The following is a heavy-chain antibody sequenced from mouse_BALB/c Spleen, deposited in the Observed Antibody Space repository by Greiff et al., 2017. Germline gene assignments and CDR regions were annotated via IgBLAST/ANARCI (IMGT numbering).Heavy chain of an antibody. CDR2: ISSGSSTI. D-gene: IGHD2-3*01. CDR1: GFTFSSFG. V-gene: IGHV5-17*02. J-gene: IGHJ3*01. Sequence: EVQLVESGGGLVQPGGSRKLSCAASGFTFSSFGMHWVRQAPEKGLEWVAYISSGSSTIYYADTVKGRFTISRDNPKNTLFLQMTSLRSEDTAMYYCARSYDGYLAWFAYWGQGTLVTVSA. CDR3: ARSYDGYLAWFAY.